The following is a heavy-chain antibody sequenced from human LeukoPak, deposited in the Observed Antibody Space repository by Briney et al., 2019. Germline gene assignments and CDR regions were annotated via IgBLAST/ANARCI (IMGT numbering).Heavy chain of an antibody. Sequence: SGPTLVKPTQTLTLTCTLSGLSLSTSGVGVGWIRQPPGKALGWLALIYSNDEKRYSPSLKSRLTITKDTSKTQVVLAMTNVDPVDTATYYCAHTQYYYDSGGVDDGFDIWGQGTMVTVSS. J-gene: IGHJ3*02. CDR1: GLSLSTSGVG. CDR2: IYSNDEK. CDR3: AHTQYYYDSGGVDDGFDI. D-gene: IGHD3-22*01. V-gene: IGHV2-5*01.